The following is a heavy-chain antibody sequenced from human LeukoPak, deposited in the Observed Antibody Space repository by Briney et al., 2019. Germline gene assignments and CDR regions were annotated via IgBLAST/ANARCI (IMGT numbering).Heavy chain of an antibody. V-gene: IGHV3-64D*06. Sequence: GGSLRLSCSASGFTFSSYPMHWLRQAPGKGLAYVAAISSNGADTYYADSVKGRFTISRDNSKNTLYLQMSSLRPEDTAIYYCAKGIAFYDYWGQGTLVTVSS. CDR2: ISSNGADT. CDR3: AKGIAFYDY. D-gene: IGHD2/OR15-2a*01. J-gene: IGHJ4*02. CDR1: GFTFSSYP.